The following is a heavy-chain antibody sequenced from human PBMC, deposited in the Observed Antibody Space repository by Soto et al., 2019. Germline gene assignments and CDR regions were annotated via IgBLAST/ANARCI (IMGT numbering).Heavy chain of an antibody. J-gene: IGHJ4*02. CDR2: ISASGAST. CDR3: SWWLSPY. D-gene: IGHD2-8*02. V-gene: IGHV3-23*01. Sequence: GGSLRLSCAASGFTFTYAMSWVRQAPGKGLEWVSTISASGASTYYADSVKGRFTVSRDNSKNTLYLQMNSLRDEDTAVYYCSWWLSPYWGQGTLVTVSS. CDR1: GFTFTYA.